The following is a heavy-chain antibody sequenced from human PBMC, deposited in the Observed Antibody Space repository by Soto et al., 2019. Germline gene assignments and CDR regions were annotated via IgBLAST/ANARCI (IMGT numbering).Heavy chain of an antibody. CDR1: GFTFSSYA. D-gene: IGHD3-10*01. CDR2: ITASGGST. CDR3: AKSPTLLRGVPYGMDV. V-gene: IGHV3-23*01. J-gene: IGHJ6*02. Sequence: PGGSLRLSCAASGFTFSSYAMSWVRQAPGKGLEWVSTITASGGSTYSADSVKGRFTISRDNSKNTLYLQMNSLRAEDTAVYYCAKSPTLLRGVPYGMDVWGQGTTVTVSS.